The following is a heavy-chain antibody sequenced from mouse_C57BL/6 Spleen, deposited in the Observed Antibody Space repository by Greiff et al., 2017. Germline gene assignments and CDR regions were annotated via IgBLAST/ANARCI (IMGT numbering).Heavy chain of an antibody. CDR1: GYTFTSYW. J-gene: IGHJ1*03. D-gene: IGHD2-4*01. CDR3: ARGGYYDYDGWYFDV. Sequence: QVQLQQPGAELVRPGSSVKLSCKASGYTFTSYWMHWVKQRPIQGLEWIGNIDPSDSETHYNQKFKDKATLTVDKSSSTAYMQLSSLTSEDSAVYYCARGGYYDYDGWYFDVWGTGTTVTVSS. V-gene: IGHV1-52*01. CDR2: IDPSDSET.